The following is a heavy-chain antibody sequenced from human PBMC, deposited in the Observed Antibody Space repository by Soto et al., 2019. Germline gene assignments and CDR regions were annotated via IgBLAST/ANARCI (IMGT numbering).Heavy chain of an antibody. CDR3: ARARISGWYDYFDY. J-gene: IGHJ4*02. V-gene: IGHV3-74*01. CDR2: INSDGSST. Sequence: EVQLVESGGGLVQPGGSLRLSCAASGFTFSSYWMHWIRQAPGKGLVWVSRINSDGSSTSYADSVKGRFTISRDNATNTLYLQMNSLRAEDTAVYYCARARISGWYDYFDYCGQGTLVTVSS. CDR1: GFTFSSYW. D-gene: IGHD6-19*01.